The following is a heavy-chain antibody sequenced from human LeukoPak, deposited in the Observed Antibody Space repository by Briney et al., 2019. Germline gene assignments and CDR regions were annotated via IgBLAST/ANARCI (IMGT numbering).Heavy chain of an antibody. CDR3: ARGESSDRPDYYYYMDV. J-gene: IGHJ6*03. V-gene: IGHV1-18*01. Sequence: ASVKVSCKASGYTFTSYGISWVRQAPGQGLEWMGWISAYNGNTNYAQKLQGRVTMTTDTSTSTAYMELRSLRSDDTAVYYCARGESSDRPDYYYYMDVWGKGTTVTVSS. CDR2: ISAYNGNT. CDR1: GYTFTSYG. D-gene: IGHD3-16*01.